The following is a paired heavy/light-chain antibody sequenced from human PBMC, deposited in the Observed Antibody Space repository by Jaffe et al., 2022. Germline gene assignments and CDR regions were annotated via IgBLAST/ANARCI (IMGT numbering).Light chain of an antibody. CDR1: NIGSKS. V-gene: IGLV3-21*02. J-gene: IGLJ2*01. Sequence: SYVLTQPPSVSVAPGQTARITCGGNNIGSKSVHWYQQKPGQAPVLVVYDDSDRPSGIPERFSGSNSGNTATLTISRVEAGDEADYYCQVWDSSSDHPGVVFGGGTKLTVL. CDR2: DDS. CDR3: QVWDSSSDHPGVV.
Heavy chain of an antibody. CDR2: ISSSGSTI. D-gene: IGHD3-22*01. CDR3: ARASIAHYYDSSPLEGGDAFDI. V-gene: IGHV3-48*03. CDR1: GFTFSSYE. Sequence: EVQLVESGGGLVQPGGSLRLSCAASGFTFSSYEMNWVRQAPGKGLEWVSYISSSGSTIYYADSVKGRFTISRDNAKNSLYLQMNSLRAEDTAVYYCARASIAHYYDSSPLEGGDAFDIWGQGTMVTVSS. J-gene: IGHJ3*02.